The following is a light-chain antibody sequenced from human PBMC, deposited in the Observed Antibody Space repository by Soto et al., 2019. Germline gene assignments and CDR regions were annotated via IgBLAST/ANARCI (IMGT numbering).Light chain of an antibody. CDR2: GNS. V-gene: IGLV1-40*01. Sequence: QAVVTQPPSVSGAPGQRVTISCTGSSSNIGAGYDVHWYQQLPGTAPKLLIYGNSNRPSGVPDRFSSSKSGTSASLAITGLQAEDEADYYCQSYDSSLSGMVFGGGTKLTVL. CDR3: QSYDSSLSGMV. J-gene: IGLJ3*02. CDR1: SSNIGAGYD.